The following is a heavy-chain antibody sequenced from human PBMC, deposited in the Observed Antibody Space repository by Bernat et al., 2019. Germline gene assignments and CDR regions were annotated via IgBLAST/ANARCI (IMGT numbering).Heavy chain of an antibody. J-gene: IGHJ3*01. D-gene: IGHD2-2*01. V-gene: IGHV4-38-2*01. CDR2: IYHSGST. Sequence: QVQLQESGPGLVKPSETLSLTCAVSGYSISSGYYWGWIRQPPGKGLEWIGSIYHSGSTYYNPSLKSRVTISVDTSKNQFSLKLSSVTAADTAVYYCTRGYCNSNSCSSFDYWGQGTMVTVSS. CDR1: GYSISSGYY. CDR3: TRGYCNSNSCSSFDY.